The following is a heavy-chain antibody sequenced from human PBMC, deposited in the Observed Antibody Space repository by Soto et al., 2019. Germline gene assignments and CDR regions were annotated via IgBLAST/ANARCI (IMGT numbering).Heavy chain of an antibody. D-gene: IGHD5-18*01. J-gene: IGHJ4*02. CDR2: MTPIYPTT. CDR3: ARIPRYSFPTSDDLDS. CDR1: GGTFYTYT. V-gene: IGHV1-69*15. Sequence: QVQLVQSGAEVRKPGSSVQVSCKASGGTFYTYTFSWVRQAPGQGLEWMGSMTPIYPTTNYAEKSQGRLPLTADGSTNTAYMELNSLTSEDTAVYYCARIPRYSFPTSDDLDSWGQGTLVTVPS.